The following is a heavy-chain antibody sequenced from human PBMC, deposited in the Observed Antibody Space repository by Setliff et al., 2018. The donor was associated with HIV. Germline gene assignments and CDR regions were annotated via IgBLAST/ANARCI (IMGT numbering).Heavy chain of an antibody. CDR2: IYHSGGT. CDR3: ARVPFTTGFDY. CDR1: GYSISSGYY. V-gene: IGHV4-38-2*01. J-gene: IGHJ4*02. D-gene: IGHD3-3*01. Sequence: KTSETLSLTCAVSGYSISSGYYWGWIRQPPGRGLEWIGNIYHSGGTHYNPSLRSRVTISVYTSKNHFSLKLSSVTAADTAVFYCARVPFTTGFDYWGQGILVTVSS.